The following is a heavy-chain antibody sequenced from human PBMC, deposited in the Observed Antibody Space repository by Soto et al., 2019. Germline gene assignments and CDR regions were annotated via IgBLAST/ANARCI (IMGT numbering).Heavy chain of an antibody. V-gene: IGHV1-46*01. J-gene: IGHJ5*01. CDR1: GYTFTSYY. Sequence: GASVKVSCKASGYTFTSYYMHWVRQAPGQGLEWMGIINPSGGSTSYAQKFQGRVTMTRDTSTSTVYMELSSLRSEDTAVYYCARERGSSGWYPGWFDSWGQGTLVTASS. CDR3: ARERGSSGWYPGWFDS. D-gene: IGHD6-19*01. CDR2: INPSGGST.